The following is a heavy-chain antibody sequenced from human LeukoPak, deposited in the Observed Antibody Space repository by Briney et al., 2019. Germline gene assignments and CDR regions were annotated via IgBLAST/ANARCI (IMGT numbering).Heavy chain of an antibody. V-gene: IGHV4-34*01. CDR3: ARGGYYDSSGYPFFDY. D-gene: IGHD3-22*01. CDR2: INHSGST. Sequence: SEILSLTCAVYGGSFSGYYWSWIRQPPGKGLEWIGEINHSGSTNYNPSLKSRVTISVDTSKNQFSLKLSSVTAADTAVYYCARGGYYDSSGYPFFDYWGQGTLVTVSS. J-gene: IGHJ4*02. CDR1: GGSFSGYY.